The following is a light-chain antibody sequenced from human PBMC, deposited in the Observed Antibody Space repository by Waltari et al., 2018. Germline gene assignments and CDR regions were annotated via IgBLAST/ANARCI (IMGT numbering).Light chain of an antibody. J-gene: IGLJ2*01. CDR1: NSNIGSNT. V-gene: IGLV1-44*01. Sequence: QSVLTQPPSASGTPGKRVTISCSGSNSNIGSNTVNWYQQLPGTAPRLLIYSNDHRPSGVPDRFSGSKSGTSASLAISGLQSEDEADYYCATWDDRLTGVVFGGGTKVTVL. CDR3: ATWDDRLTGVV. CDR2: SND.